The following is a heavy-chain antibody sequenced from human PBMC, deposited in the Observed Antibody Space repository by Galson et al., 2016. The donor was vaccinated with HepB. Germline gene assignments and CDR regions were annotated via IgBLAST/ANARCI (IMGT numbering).Heavy chain of an antibody. Sequence: SVKVSCKASGGTFSSYAISWVRQAPGQGLEWMGRIIPILGIANYAQKFQGRVTIIADKSTSTAYMELSSLRSEDTAVYYCARATRTYYDFWSGYLGYYYGMDVWGQGTTVIVSS. CDR2: IIPILGIA. CDR1: GGTFSSYA. V-gene: IGHV1-69*04. CDR3: ARATRTYYDFWSGYLGYYYGMDV. D-gene: IGHD3-3*01. J-gene: IGHJ6*02.